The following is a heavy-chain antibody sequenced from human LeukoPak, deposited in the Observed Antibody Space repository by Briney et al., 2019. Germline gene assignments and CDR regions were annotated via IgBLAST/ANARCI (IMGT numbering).Heavy chain of an antibody. CDR3: ARAGSSSSWNY. J-gene: IGHJ4*02. CDR1: GGSFSGYY. D-gene: IGHD6-6*01. CDR2: INHSGST. V-gene: IGHV4-34*01. Sequence: SETLSLTCAVYGGSFSGYYWSWIRQPPGKGLEWIGEINHSGSTNYNPFLKSRVTISVDTSKNQFSLKLSSVTAADTAVYYCARAGSSSSWNYWGQGTLVTVSS.